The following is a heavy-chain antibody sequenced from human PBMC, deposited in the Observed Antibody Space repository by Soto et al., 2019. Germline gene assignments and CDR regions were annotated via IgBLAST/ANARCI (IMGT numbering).Heavy chain of an antibody. Sequence: GASVKVSCKASGYTFTSYGISWVRQAPGQGLEWMGWISAYNGNTNYAQKLQGRVTMTTDTSTSTAYMELRSLRSDDTAVYYCARDFPDKAQLSPMGVWGQGTTVTVSS. J-gene: IGHJ6*02. CDR3: ARDFPDKAQLSPMGV. CDR1: GYTFTSYG. V-gene: IGHV1-18*01. CDR2: ISAYNGNT. D-gene: IGHD5-18*01.